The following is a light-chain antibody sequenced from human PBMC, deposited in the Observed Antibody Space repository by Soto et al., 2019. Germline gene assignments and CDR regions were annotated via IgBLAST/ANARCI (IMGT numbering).Light chain of an antibody. V-gene: IGKV3-11*01. CDR2: GAS. CDR3: QQRYNWPLT. Sequence: EIDLTQSPATLSLSPGERATLSCRASQSVSSSLAWYQQKPGQAPRLLIYGASNGATGIPARFSGTGSGTDVTLTISSLEPEDFAVYYCQQRYNWPLTFGGGTKVEIK. J-gene: IGKJ4*01. CDR1: QSVSSS.